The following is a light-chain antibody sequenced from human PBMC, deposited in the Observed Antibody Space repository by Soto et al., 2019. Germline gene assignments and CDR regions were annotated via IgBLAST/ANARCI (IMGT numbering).Light chain of an antibody. Sequence: QSVLTQPPSASGTPGQSVSISCSVSRSNIGTNPVNWYQQLPGTAPKLLFYTNTQRPSGVPDRSSASKSGTSASLAISGLQSEDEADYYCAAWDDSLNSVIFGGGTKVTVL. CDR1: RSNIGTNP. J-gene: IGLJ2*01. CDR3: AAWDDSLNSVI. V-gene: IGLV1-44*01. CDR2: TNT.